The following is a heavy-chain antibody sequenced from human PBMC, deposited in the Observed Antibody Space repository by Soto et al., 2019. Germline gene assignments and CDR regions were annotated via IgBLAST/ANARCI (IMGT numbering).Heavy chain of an antibody. J-gene: IGHJ4*02. CDR3: ARGTYYYDSSGYYDY. CDR1: GFTFSSYS. CDR2: ISSSSSYI. D-gene: IGHD3-22*01. Sequence: GGSLRLSCAASGFTFSSYSMNWVRQAPGKGLEWVSSISSSSSYIYCADSVKGRFTISRDNAKNSLYLQMNSLRAEDTAVYYCARGTYYYDSSGYYDYWGQGTLVPVSS. V-gene: IGHV3-21*01.